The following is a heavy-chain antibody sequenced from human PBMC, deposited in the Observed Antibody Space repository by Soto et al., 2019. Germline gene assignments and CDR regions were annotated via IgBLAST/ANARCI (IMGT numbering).Heavy chain of an antibody. Sequence: PSDTLSLTFDVSGGTISSNYLWSWVRQPPGKGLEWIGEISHSGTTNYSPSLKSRVTISVDKSKNQFSLKLSSVIAADTAIYYCARVDDGDRYKFFDCSGQGALDIVSS. D-gene: IGHD1-1*01. CDR2: ISHSGTT. CDR3: ARVDDGDRYKFFDC. J-gene: IGHJ4*02. V-gene: IGHV4-4*02. CDR1: GGTISSNYL.